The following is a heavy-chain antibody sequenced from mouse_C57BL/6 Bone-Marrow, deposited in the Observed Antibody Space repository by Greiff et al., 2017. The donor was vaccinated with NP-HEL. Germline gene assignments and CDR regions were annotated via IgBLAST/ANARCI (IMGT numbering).Heavy chain of an antibody. CDR3: ASSDSNYVGFAY. D-gene: IGHD2-5*01. J-gene: IGHJ3*01. CDR2: IRNKANGYTT. V-gene: IGHV7-3*01. CDR1: GFTFTDYY. Sequence: EVKVEESGGGLVQPGGSLSLSCAASGFTFTDYYMSWVRQPPGKALEWLGFIRNKANGYTTEYSASVKGRFTISRDNSQSILYLQMNALRAEDSATYYCASSDSNYVGFAYWGQGTLVTVSA.